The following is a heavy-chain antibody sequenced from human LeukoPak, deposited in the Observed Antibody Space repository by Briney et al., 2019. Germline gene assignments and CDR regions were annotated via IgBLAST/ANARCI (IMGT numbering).Heavy chain of an antibody. CDR1: GYSFTSYW. CDR2: IYPGDSDT. V-gene: IGHV5-51*01. J-gene: IGHJ4*02. D-gene: IGHD5-18*01. Sequence: GESLKISCKGSGYSFTSYWIGWVRQMLGKGLEWMGIIYPGDSDTRYSPSFQGQVTISADKSISTAYLQWSSLKASDTAMYYCARQSDTAMVHHDYWGQGTLVTVSS. CDR3: ARQSDTAMVHHDY.